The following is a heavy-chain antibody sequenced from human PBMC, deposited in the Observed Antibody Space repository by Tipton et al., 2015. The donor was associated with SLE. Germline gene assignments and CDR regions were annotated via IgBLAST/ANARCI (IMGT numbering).Heavy chain of an antibody. V-gene: IGHV1-2*02. D-gene: IGHD2-2*01. CDR1: GYTFTGSY. CDR2: MNPNSGGT. J-gene: IGHJ4*02. Sequence: QLVQSGPEVKKPGASVKVSCKTSGYTFTGSYIHWVRQAPGQGLEWMGWMNPNSGGTDYAQKFQGRVTMTRDTSISTAYMDLGSLRSDDTAVYYCARVGRYCTSTSCQGADYFDSWGQGTLVTVSS. CDR3: ARVGRYCTSTSCQGADYFDS.